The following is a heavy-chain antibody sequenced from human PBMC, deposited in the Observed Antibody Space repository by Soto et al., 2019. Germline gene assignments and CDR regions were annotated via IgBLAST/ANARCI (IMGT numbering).Heavy chain of an antibody. V-gene: IGHV3-74*01. CDR2: INGDASST. CDR3: ARDRSYAMEV. Sequence: PGGSLRLPCEASGFSIRDYWMHWVRQAPGEGLVWVSCINGDASSTTYADSVKGRFTISRDDAKNTVYLQMTSLRAEDTAVYFCARDRSYAMEVWGQGTRVTVSS. CDR1: GFSIRDYW. J-gene: IGHJ6*02.